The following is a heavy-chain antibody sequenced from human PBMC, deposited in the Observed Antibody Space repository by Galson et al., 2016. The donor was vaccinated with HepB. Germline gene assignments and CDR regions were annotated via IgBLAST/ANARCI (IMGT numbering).Heavy chain of an antibody. V-gene: IGHV3-30*04. D-gene: IGHD6-13*01. Sequence: SLRLSCAASGLTFSNYAVHWVRQAPGKGLEWVAVTSYDERNKYYGDSVKGRFTISRDNSKSTLYLQMDSLRDEDTAVYYCATSIGMIAATITFGMDVWGKGSTVSVSS. CDR2: TSYDERNK. CDR3: ATSIGMIAATITFGMDV. CDR1: GLTFSNYA. J-gene: IGHJ6*04.